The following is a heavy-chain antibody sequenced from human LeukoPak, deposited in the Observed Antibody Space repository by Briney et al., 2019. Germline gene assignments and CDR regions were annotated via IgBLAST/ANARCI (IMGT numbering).Heavy chain of an antibody. J-gene: IGHJ4*02. CDR3: ARGEFTGDLLYYFDY. CDR2: IIPIFGTA. V-gene: IGHV1-69*13. D-gene: IGHD4-17*01. CDR1: GGTFSSYA. Sequence: ASVKVSCKASGGTFSSYAISCVRQAPGQGLEWMGGIIPIFGTANYAQKFQGRVTITADESTSTAYMELSSLRSEDTAVYYCARGEFTGDLLYYFDYWGQGTLVTVSS.